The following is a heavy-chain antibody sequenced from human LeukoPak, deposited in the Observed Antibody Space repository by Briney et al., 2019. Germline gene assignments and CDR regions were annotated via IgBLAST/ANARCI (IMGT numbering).Heavy chain of an antibody. CDR1: GGSISSYY. CDR3: ARLRRYCSGGSCYSGFDP. Sequence: PSETLSLTCTVSGGSISSYYWSWIRQPPGKGLEWIGYIYYSGSTNYNPSLKSRVTISVDTSKNQSSLKLSSVTAADTAVYYCARLRRYCSGGSCYSGFDPWGQGTLVTVSS. V-gene: IGHV4-59*08. D-gene: IGHD2-15*01. J-gene: IGHJ5*02. CDR2: IYYSGST.